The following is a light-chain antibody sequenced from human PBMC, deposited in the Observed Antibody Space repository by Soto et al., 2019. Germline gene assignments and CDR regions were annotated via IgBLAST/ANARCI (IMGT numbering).Light chain of an antibody. V-gene: IGKV1-39*01. CDR2: TAY. CDR1: QSISHF. J-gene: IGKJ2*01. CDR3: QQSYTPPHT. Sequence: DIQMTQSPPSLSASVGDKVTITCRPSQSISHFLNWYQQKPGKAPKLLIYTAYSLQSGVPSRFSGSGSGTHFTLTVSSLQPEDSATYFCQQSYTPPHTFGQGTKLEIK.